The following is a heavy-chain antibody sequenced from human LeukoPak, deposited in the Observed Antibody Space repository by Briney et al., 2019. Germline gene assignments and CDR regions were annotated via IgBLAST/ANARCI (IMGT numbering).Heavy chain of an antibody. V-gene: IGHV3-23*01. D-gene: IGHD3-22*01. CDR1: GFTFVSCA. J-gene: IGHJ4*02. CDR2: ISGSGGTT. Sequence: SGGSLRLSCAASGFTFVSCAMNWVRQASGKGLEWVSVISGSGGTTYYADSVKGRFTISRDNSKDTLYLQMNSLRAEDTAVYYCATKGSSGFLKYWGQGTLVTVSS. CDR3: ATKGSSGFLKY.